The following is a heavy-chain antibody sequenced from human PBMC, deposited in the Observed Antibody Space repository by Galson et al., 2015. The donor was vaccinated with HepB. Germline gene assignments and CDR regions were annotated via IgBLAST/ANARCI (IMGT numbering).Heavy chain of an antibody. CDR2: INTNTGNP. CDR3: ARDRRGDYVWGSYRSYGMDV. Sequence: SVKVSCKASGYTFTSYAMNWVRQAPGQGLEWMGWINTNTGNPTYAQGFTGRFVFSLDTSVSTAYLQISSLKAEDTAVYYCARDRRGDYVWGSYRSYGMDVWGQGTTVTVSS. V-gene: IGHV7-4-1*02. CDR1: GYTFTSYA. J-gene: IGHJ6*02. D-gene: IGHD3-16*02.